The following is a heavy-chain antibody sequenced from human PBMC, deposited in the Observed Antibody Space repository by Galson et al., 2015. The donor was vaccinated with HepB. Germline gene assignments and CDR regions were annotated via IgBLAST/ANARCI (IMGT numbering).Heavy chain of an antibody. J-gene: IGHJ4*02. D-gene: IGHD3-22*01. V-gene: IGHV3-21*01. Sequence: SLRLSCAASGFTFSSYSMNWVRQAPGKGLEWVSSISSTSSYIYYADSVKGRFTISRDNAKSSLYLQMNSLRAEDTAVYYCAKEGGSGYFYGSSGLYYFDDWGQGTLVTVSS. CDR3: AKEGGSGYFYGSSGLYYFDD. CDR1: GFTFSSYS. CDR2: ISSTSSYI.